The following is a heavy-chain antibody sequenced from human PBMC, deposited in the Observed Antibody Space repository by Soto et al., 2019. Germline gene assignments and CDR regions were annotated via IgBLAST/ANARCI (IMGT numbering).Heavy chain of an antibody. Sequence: QVQLVESGGGVVQPGRSLRLSCETSGFSFSVYGMHWVRQAPGKGLEWVAVIWYDASKQFYAASVEGRFTISRDNSKAILYLQMNSLRAVDTAVYYCAAWAEGATEVHWGQGTLVTVSS. V-gene: IGHV3-33*01. D-gene: IGHD2-15*01. CDR3: AAWAEGATEVH. CDR1: GFSFSVYG. CDR2: IWYDASKQ. J-gene: IGHJ4*02.